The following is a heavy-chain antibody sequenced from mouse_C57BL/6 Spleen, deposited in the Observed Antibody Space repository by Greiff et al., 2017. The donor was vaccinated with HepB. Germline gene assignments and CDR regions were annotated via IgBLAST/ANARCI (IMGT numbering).Heavy chain of an antibody. J-gene: IGHJ2*01. Sequence: VKLVESGPGLVQPSQSLSITCTVSGFSLTSYGVHWVRQSPGKGLEWLGVIWSGGSTDYNAAFISRLSISKDNSKSQVFFKMNSLQADDTAIYYCARMGFDGLYYFDYWGQGTTLTVSS. CDR3: ARMGFDGLYYFDY. CDR2: IWSGGST. V-gene: IGHV2-2*01. CDR1: GFSLTSYG. D-gene: IGHD2-3*01.